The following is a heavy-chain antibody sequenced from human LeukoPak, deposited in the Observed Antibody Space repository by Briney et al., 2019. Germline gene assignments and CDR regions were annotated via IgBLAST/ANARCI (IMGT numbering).Heavy chain of an antibody. D-gene: IGHD3-22*01. CDR3: AKEPITMIVVVTENAFDI. V-gene: IGHV3-23*01. J-gene: IGHJ3*02. CDR2: ISGSGGST. Sequence: GGSLRLSCAASGFTFSSYAMSWVRQAPGKGLEWVSAISGSGGSTYYADSVKGRFTISRDNSKNTLYLQMNSLRAEDTAVYYCAKEPITMIVVVTENAFDIWGQGTMVTVSS. CDR1: GFTFSSYA.